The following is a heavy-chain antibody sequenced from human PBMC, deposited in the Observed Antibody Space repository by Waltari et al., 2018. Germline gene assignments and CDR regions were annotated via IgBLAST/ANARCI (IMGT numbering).Heavy chain of an antibody. CDR3: ARHVRDYDILTGYYYYGMDV. J-gene: IGHJ6*02. CDR2: IYYSGGT. Sequence: QLQLQESGPGLVKPSETLPPPCTVSGVSISSSSYYWGRLRQPPGKGLEWIGSIYYSGGTYYNPSLKSRVTISVDTSKNQFSLKLSSVTAADTAVYYCARHVRDYDILTGYYYYGMDVWGQGTTVTVSS. V-gene: IGHV4-39*01. D-gene: IGHD3-9*01. CDR1: GVSISSSSYY.